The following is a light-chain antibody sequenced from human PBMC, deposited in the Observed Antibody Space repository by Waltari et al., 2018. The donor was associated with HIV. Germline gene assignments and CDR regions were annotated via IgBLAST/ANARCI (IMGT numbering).Light chain of an antibody. J-gene: IGLJ2*01. CDR1: SSEVGGNDY. Sequence: QSALTQPPAASGSPGQSVTLSCTGTSSEVGGNDYVSWYQQHPGKAPKVMIYEVSKRPSGVPDRFSGSKSGNTASLTVSGLQAEDEADYFCTSYAGRDNLVFGGGTKLTV. V-gene: IGLV2-8*01. CDR2: EVS. CDR3: TSYAGRDNLV.